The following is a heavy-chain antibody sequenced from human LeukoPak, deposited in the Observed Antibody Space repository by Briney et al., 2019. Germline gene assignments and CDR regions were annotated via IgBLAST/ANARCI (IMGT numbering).Heavy chain of an antibody. J-gene: IGHJ6*02. Sequence: GGSLRLSCAASGFTFSSYAMHWVRQAPGKGLEWVAVISYDGSNKYYADSVKGRFTISRDNSKNTLYLQMNSLRAEDTAVYYCARGSSGWYVHDGMDVWGQGTTVTVSS. V-gene: IGHV3-30-3*01. CDR1: GFTFSSYA. D-gene: IGHD6-19*01. CDR2: ISYDGSNK. CDR3: ARGSSGWYVHDGMDV.